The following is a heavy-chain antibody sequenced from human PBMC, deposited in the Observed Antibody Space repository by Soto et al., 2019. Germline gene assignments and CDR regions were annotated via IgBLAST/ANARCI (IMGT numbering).Heavy chain of an antibody. J-gene: IGHJ6*02. CDR2: ISWNSAST. D-gene: IGHD5-18*01. V-gene: IGHV3-9*01. CDR1: GFTYEDFA. Sequence: EVQLVESGGGLVEPGKSLRLSCVVSGFTYEDFAMHWVRQAPGKGLEWVSGISWNSASTGYADSVTGRFTISRDNAKNSLYLQMRNLTGDDTAMYYCVKDFRRYTNGLDVWGPGTSVTVSX. CDR3: VKDFRRYTNGLDV.